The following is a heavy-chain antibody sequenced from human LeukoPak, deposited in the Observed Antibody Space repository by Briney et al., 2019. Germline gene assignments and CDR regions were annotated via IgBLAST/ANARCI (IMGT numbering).Heavy chain of an antibody. J-gene: IGHJ4*02. CDR3: AKDRDYGDYVPEN. D-gene: IGHD4-17*01. V-gene: IGHV3-23*01. Sequence: GGSLRLSCAASGXTFSNYAMSWARQAPGKGLEWVSAISGAGGSTYYAVSVRGRFTISRDNSKNTLYLQMNSLRAEDTAVYYCAKDRDYGDYVPENWGQGTLVTVSS. CDR1: GXTFSNYA. CDR2: ISGAGGST.